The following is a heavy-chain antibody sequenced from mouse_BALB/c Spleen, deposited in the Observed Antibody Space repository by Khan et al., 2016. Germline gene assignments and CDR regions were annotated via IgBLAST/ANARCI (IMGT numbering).Heavy chain of an antibody. Sequence: EVQLQESGPGLVKPSQSLSLTCTVTGYSITSDYAWSWIRQFPGNKLEWMGYIFYSGSTTYNPSLKSRISITRDTSKNQSFLQLNSVTTEDTATYYCARGDWYFDVWGAATTVTVSS. CDR3: ARGDWYFDV. CDR2: IFYSGST. V-gene: IGHV3-2*02. CDR1: GYSITSDYA. J-gene: IGHJ1*01.